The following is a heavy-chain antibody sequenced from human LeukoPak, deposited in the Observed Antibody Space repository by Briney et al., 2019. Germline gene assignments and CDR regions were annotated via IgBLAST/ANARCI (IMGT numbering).Heavy chain of an antibody. V-gene: IGHV4-34*01. CDR2: INHSGST. CDR1: GGSFSGYY. D-gene: IGHD1-26*01. J-gene: IGHJ4*02. Sequence: SSETLSPTCAVYGGSFSGYYWSWIRQPPGKGLEWIGEINHSGSTNYNPSLKSRVTISVDTSKNQFSLKLSSVTAADTAVYYCARGPGELRPKAAEFDYWGQGTLVTVSS. CDR3: ARGPGELRPKAAEFDY.